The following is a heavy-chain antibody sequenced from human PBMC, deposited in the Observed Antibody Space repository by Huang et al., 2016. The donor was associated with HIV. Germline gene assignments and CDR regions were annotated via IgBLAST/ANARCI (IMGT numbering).Heavy chain of an antibody. CDR1: GYSFSNYG. CDR2: SSAYNGNT. CDR3: ARDIGVAEFDY. V-gene: IGHV1-18*01. Sequence: QVQLVQSGAEVKKPGASVKVSCTASGYSFSNYGISWVRQAPGQGLGWMAWSSAYNGNTNSAQKVQDRVSMTTDTSTNTAYMELRSLRSDDTAVYYCARDIGVAEFDYWGQGTLVTVSS. D-gene: IGHD3-3*01. J-gene: IGHJ4*02.